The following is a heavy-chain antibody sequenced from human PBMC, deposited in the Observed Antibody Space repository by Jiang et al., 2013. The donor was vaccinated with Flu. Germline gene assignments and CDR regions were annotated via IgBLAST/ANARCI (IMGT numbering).Heavy chain of an antibody. V-gene: IGHV3-48*01. CDR2: ISSSSSTI. D-gene: IGHD1-20*01. J-gene: IGHJ4*02. Sequence: VQLLESGGGLVQPGGSLRLSCAASGFTFSGYSMNWVRQAPGKGLEWVSYISSSSSTIYYADSVKGRFTISRDNAKNSLYLQMNSLRAEDTAVYYCARTYNWNDDIRGDFDYWGQGTLVTVSS. CDR3: ARTYNWNDDIRGDFDY. CDR1: GFTFSGYS.